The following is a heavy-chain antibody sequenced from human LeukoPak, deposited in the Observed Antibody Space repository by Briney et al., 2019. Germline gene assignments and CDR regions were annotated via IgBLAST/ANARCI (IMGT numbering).Heavy chain of an antibody. V-gene: IGHV4-39*01. CDR2: TYYSGST. J-gene: IGHJ4*02. CDR1: GGSISSSSHY. D-gene: IGHD6-19*01. Sequence: PSETLSLTCTVSGGSISSSSHYWGWIRQPPGTGLEWIGSTYYSGSTYYNPSLKSRVTISVDTSKNQFSLKLSSVTAADTAVYYCARQGYSSGWYMGDYFDYWGQGTLVTVSS. CDR3: ARQGYSSGWYMGDYFDY.